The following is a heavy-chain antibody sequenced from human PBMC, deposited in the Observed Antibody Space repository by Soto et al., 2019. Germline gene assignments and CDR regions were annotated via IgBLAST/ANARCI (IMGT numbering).Heavy chain of an antibody. Sequence: QVQLQESGPGLVKPSETLSLTCTVSGGSISTNYWSWIRQPPGKGLEWIGYISSSGYTNYNASLKSRITISIDTSKNPFSLKLTSVTAADTAVYYCASLHGARFDPWGQGTLVTVSS. J-gene: IGHJ5*02. V-gene: IGHV4-4*08. D-gene: IGHD4-17*01. CDR1: GGSISTNY. CDR2: ISSSGYT. CDR3: ASLHGARFDP.